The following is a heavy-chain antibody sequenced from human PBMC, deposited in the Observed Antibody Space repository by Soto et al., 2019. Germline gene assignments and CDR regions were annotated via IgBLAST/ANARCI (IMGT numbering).Heavy chain of an antibody. CDR1: GGTFSSYT. CDR2: IIPILGIA. CDR3: ASGYSSSWYRYYFDY. D-gene: IGHD6-13*01. V-gene: IGHV1-69*02. J-gene: IGHJ4*02. Sequence: QVQLVQSGAEVKKPGSSVKVSCKASGGTFSSYTISWVRQAPGQGLEWMGRIIPILGIANYAQKFQGRVTITADKSXXTAYMELSSLRSEDTAVYYCASGYSSSWYRYYFDYWGQGTLVTVSS.